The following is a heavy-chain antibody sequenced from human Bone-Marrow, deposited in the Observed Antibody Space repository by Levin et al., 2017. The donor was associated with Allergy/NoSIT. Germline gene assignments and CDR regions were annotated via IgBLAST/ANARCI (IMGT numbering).Heavy chain of an antibody. CDR2: ISSSGSTI. D-gene: IGHD4-17*01. CDR1: GFTFSDYY. V-gene: IGHV3-11*01. CDR3: ARPGDGDFPDAFDI. Sequence: LSLTCAASGFTFSDYYMSWIRQAPGKGLEWVSYISSSGSTIYYADSVKGRFTISRDNAKNSLYLQMNSLRAEDTAVYYCARPGDGDFPDAFDIWGQGTMVTVSS. J-gene: IGHJ3*02.